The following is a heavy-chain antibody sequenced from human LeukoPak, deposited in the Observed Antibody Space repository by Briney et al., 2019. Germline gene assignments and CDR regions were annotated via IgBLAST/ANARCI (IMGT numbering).Heavy chain of an antibody. Sequence: ASVKVSCKASGYTFTSYDINWVRQATGQGLEWMGWMNPNSGNTGYAQKFQGRVTMTRNTSISTAYMELSSLRSEDTAVYYYARGARDNYYDFWSGYWGMNYYYYYMDVWGKGTTVTVSS. CDR3: ARGARDNYYDFWSGYWGMNYYYYYMDV. J-gene: IGHJ6*03. V-gene: IGHV1-8*01. CDR2: MNPNSGNT. CDR1: GYTFTSYD. D-gene: IGHD3-3*01.